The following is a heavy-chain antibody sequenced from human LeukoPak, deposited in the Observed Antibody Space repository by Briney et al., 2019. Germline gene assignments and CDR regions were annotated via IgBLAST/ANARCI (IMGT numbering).Heavy chain of an antibody. V-gene: IGHV3-30*18. CDR2: ISYDGGNK. CDR1: GLTFSSYA. CDR3: AKDLEISQSLGYVVDY. J-gene: IGHJ4*02. D-gene: IGHD5-12*01. Sequence: SGGSLRLSCAASGLTFSSYAMHWVRQAPGKGLEWVAVISYDGGNKYYADSVKGRFTISRDNSKNTLYLQMNSLRAEDTAVYYCAKDLEISQSLGYVVDYWGQGTLVTVSS.